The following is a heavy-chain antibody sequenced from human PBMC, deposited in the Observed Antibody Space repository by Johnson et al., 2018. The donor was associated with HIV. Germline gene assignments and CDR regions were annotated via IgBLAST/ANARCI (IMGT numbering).Heavy chain of an antibody. D-gene: IGHD6-13*01. CDR1: GFTFDDYC. Sequence: QLVESGGGLVQPGGSLRLSCAASGFTFDDYCMSWVRQAPGKGLEWVALISYDGSNKYYADSVKGRFTISRDNAKKSLYLQMNSLRVEETAVYYCARGQQLVLGAFDIWGQGTMVTVSS. CDR2: ISYDGSNK. J-gene: IGHJ3*02. V-gene: IGHV3-30*03. CDR3: ARGQQLVLGAFDI.